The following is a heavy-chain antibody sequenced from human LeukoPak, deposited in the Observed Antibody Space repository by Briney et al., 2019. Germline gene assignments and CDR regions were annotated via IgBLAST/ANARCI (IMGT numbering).Heavy chain of an antibody. J-gene: IGHJ4*02. V-gene: IGHV1-46*01. D-gene: IGHD3-3*01. CDR3: AREQEYDFWSGCHFDY. Sequence: ASVKVSCKASGYTFTSYYMHRVRQAPGQGLEWMGIINPSGGSTSYAQKFQGRVTMTRDTSTSTVYMELSSLRSEDTAVYYCAREQEYDFWSGCHFDYWGQGTLVTVSS. CDR2: INPSGGST. CDR1: GYTFTSYY.